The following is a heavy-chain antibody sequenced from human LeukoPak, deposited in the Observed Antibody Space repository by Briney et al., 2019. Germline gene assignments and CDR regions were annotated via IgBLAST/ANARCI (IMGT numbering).Heavy chain of an antibody. CDR3: ARTTVATYAALDI. CDR1: GGSISSGGYY. D-gene: IGHD4-17*01. CDR2: IYYSGST. Sequence: PSETLSLTCTVSGGSISSGGYYWSWIRQHPGKGLEWIGYIYYSGSTYYNPSLKSRVTISVDTSKNQFSLKLSSVTAADTAVYYCARTTVATYAALDIWGQGTMVTVSS. V-gene: IGHV4-31*03. J-gene: IGHJ3*02.